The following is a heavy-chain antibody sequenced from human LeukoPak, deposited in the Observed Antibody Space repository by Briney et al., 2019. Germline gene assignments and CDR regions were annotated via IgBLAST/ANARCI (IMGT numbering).Heavy chain of an antibody. CDR3: AREGRGGYSGCGLDY. CDR2: INPNSGGT. V-gene: IGHV1-2*02. J-gene: IGHJ4*02. CDR1: GYTFTGYY. D-gene: IGHD5-12*01. Sequence: ASVKVSCKASGYTFTGYYMHWVRQAPGQGLEWMGWINPNSGGTNYAQKFQGRVTMTRDTSISTAYMELSRLRSDDTAVYYCAREGRGGYSGCGLDYWGQGTLVTVSS.